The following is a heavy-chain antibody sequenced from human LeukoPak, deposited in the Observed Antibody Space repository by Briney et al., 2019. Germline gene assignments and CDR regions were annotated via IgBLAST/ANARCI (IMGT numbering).Heavy chain of an antibody. Sequence: PGGSLRLSCAASGFTFSSYDMHWVRQAPGKGLEWVSAIGTAGDTYYPGSVKGRFTISRENAKNSLYLQMNSLRAGDTAVYYCARGNVAFDAFDIWGQGTMVTVSS. D-gene: IGHD1-1*01. V-gene: IGHV3-13*01. CDR1: GFTFSSYD. J-gene: IGHJ3*02. CDR2: IGTAGDT. CDR3: ARGNVAFDAFDI.